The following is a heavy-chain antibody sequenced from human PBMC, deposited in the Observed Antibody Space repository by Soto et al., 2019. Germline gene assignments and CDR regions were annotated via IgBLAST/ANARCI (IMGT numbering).Heavy chain of an antibody. J-gene: IGHJ6*02. V-gene: IGHV1-8*02. CDR1: GGTFSSYT. Sequence: ASVKVSCKASGGTFSSYTISWVRQAPGQGLEWMGWMNPNSGNTGYAQKFQGRVTMTRDPSISTAYMELSSLRSEDTAVYYCARGLYCITSSCPRPYYNFGMDLWGQGTTVTVSS. CDR2: MNPNSGNT. D-gene: IGHD2-2*01. CDR3: ARGLYCITSSCPRPYYNFGMDL.